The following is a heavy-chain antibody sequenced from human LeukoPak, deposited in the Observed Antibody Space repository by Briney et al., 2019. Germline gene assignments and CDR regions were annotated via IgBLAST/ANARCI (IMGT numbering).Heavy chain of an antibody. CDR2: MYGAGST. Sequence: GGALRLSRAASGFTLSSNYMTWVRPAPGKGVEWVSLMYGAGSTHYADSVRGRFTISRDNSKNTVYVQMNSLRAEDTAVYYCGASNLLTGYFSLNYWGQGTLVTVSS. D-gene: IGHD3-9*01. CDR3: GASNLLTGYFSLNY. CDR1: GFTLSSNY. V-gene: IGHV3-66*01. J-gene: IGHJ4*02.